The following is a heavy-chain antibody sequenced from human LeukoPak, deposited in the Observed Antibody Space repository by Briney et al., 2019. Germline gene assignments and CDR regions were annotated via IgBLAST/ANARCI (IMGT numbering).Heavy chain of an antibody. J-gene: IGHJ4*02. CDR1: GFTFSKCA. CDR2: ITVSGGST. D-gene: IGHD1-14*01. Sequence: GGSLRLSCAGSGFTFSKCAMRLCLQVPATGLEWGTAITVSGGSTYYADSVKSRVTISRDNHKNTVYLQMNSLTAEDTAVYYCPRGRENYGIKAYADFWGQGTLATVSS. CDR3: PRGRENYGIKAYADF. V-gene: IGHV3-23*01.